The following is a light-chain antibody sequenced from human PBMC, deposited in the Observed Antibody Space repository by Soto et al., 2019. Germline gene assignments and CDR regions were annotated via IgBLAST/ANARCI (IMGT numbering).Light chain of an antibody. V-gene: IGKV1-5*01. CDR3: QQYNRYSWT. J-gene: IGKJ1*01. Sequence: DIQMTQSPSTLSASVGDRVTITCRASQSIIDWLAWYQHKPGKAPKLLIYEASSLQSGVPSRFSGSGSGTEFTLTINSLQPDDFATYYCQQYNRYSWTFGQGTKVEIK. CDR1: QSIIDW. CDR2: EAS.